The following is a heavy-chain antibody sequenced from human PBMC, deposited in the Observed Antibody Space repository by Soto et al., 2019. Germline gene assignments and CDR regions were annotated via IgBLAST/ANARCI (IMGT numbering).Heavy chain of an antibody. Sequence: ASVKVSCKASGYAFVNFDISWVRQAAGQGLEWLGWMNPGSGQTGYASKFQGRVAMTRDASTGTSHLELSSLTSGDTAVYYCARMSSAGTLNWFDPWGQGTLVTVSS. D-gene: IGHD6-13*01. CDR2: MNPGSGQT. CDR3: ARMSSAGTLNWFDP. V-gene: IGHV1-8*01. CDR1: GYAFVNFD. J-gene: IGHJ5*02.